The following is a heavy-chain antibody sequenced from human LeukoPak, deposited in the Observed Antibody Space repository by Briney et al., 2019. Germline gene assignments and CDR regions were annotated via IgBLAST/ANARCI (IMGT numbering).Heavy chain of an antibody. CDR3: ARVGYSGYDYDY. V-gene: IGHV3-23*01. Sequence: GGSLRLSCEASGFTFSSYAMSWVRQAPGKGLEWVSVISGSGDSTYYADSVEGRCTISRDNSKDALYLQMNSLRAEDTAVYYCARVGYSGYDYDYWGQGTLVAVSS. D-gene: IGHD5-12*01. J-gene: IGHJ4*02. CDR1: GFTFSSYA. CDR2: ISGSGDST.